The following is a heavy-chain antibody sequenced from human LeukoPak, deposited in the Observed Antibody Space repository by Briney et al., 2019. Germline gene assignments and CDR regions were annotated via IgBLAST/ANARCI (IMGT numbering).Heavy chain of an antibody. CDR3: ARGDYYDSSGYPH. V-gene: IGHV1-8*01. J-gene: IGHJ4*02. D-gene: IGHD3-22*01. Sequence: LGASVKVSCTASGYTFTSYDFNWVRQAPGQGPEWIGWMNPNSGTTGYAQKFQGRVTMTRDTSASTAYMELSSLRSEDTAVYYCARGDYYDSSGYPHWGQGTLVTVSS. CDR2: MNPNSGTT. CDR1: GYTFTSYD.